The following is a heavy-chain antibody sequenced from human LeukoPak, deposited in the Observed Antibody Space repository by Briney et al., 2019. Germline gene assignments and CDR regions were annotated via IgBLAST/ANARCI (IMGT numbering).Heavy chain of an antibody. CDR2: IYYSGST. CDR1: GGSISSYY. V-gene: IGHV4-59*01. D-gene: IGHD6-19*01. Sequence: PSETLSLTCTVSGGSISSYYWTWLRQPPGKGLEWIGFIYYSGSTDYNPSLKSRVTISVDTSKNHFSLKLSSVTAADTAVYYCARGVAASFDYWGQGTLVTVSS. CDR3: ARGVAASFDY. J-gene: IGHJ4*02.